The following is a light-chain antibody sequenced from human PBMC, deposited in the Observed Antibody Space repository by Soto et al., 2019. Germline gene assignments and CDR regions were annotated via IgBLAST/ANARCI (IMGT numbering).Light chain of an antibody. CDR3: QQYDSSLT. V-gene: IGKV3-20*01. CDR2: GPS. CDR1: QSVSSSF. J-gene: IGKJ1*01. Sequence: DIVLTQSPASLSLPPGERATLSCRARQSVSSSFLAWYQQKPGQAPRLLIYGPSRRATGIADRFTGSGSGTYFTLTISRLEPDDFAVYFFQQYDSSLTFGLGTKVEIK.